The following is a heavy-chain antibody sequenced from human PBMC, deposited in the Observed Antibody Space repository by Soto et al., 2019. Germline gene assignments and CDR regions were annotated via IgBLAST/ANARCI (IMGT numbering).Heavy chain of an antibody. J-gene: IGHJ4*02. V-gene: IGHV3-21*06. CDR1: GFTFNNYG. Sequence: GGPLRLSCAPSGFTFNNYGLNWVRQAPGKGLEWVSSISPHSTHIYYADSVKGRFTISTDNAKNSLYLQMNSLTVEDTAVYYCASGDYPRYWGQATQLTVTS. CDR2: ISPHSTHI. CDR3: ASGDYPRY. D-gene: IGHD4-17*01.